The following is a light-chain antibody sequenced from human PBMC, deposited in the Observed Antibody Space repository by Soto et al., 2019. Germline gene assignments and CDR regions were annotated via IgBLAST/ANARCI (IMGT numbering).Light chain of an antibody. CDR1: SSDVGGYNS. CDR2: DVT. V-gene: IGLV2-14*03. J-gene: IGLJ3*02. CDR3: SSYTSNSTL. Sequence: QSALTQPASVSGSPGQSITISCTGTSSDVGGYNSVSWYQQHPGKAPKLMLIDVTNRPSGVSNHFSGSKSGNTASLTISGLQAEDEADYYCSSYTSNSTLFAGGTKLTVL.